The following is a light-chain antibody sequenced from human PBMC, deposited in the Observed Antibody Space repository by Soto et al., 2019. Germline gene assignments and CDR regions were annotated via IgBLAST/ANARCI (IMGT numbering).Light chain of an antibody. CDR2: GAS. CDR1: QSVAGNS. J-gene: IGKJ2*01. Sequence: EIALTQSPVTLSLSPGERATLSCRASQSVAGNSLAWYRHKPGQAPKLVIYGASSRSAGVPDRFVGSGSGTDFTLTISRLEPEDFAVYYCQQYGSSRDTFGQGTKLEIK. CDR3: QQYGSSRDT. V-gene: IGKV3-20*01.